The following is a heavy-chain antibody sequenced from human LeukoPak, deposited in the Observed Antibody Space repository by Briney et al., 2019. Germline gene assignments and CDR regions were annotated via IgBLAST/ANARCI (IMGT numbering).Heavy chain of an antibody. CDR3: ATLPGSPEGYCSGGSCYYFDY. J-gene: IGHJ4*02. CDR2: IYSGGST. CDR1: GFTVSSNY. D-gene: IGHD2-15*01. V-gene: IGHV3-53*01. Sequence: PGGSLRLSCAASGFTVSSNYMSWVRQAPGKGLEWVSVIYSGGSTYYADSVKGRFTISRDNSKNTLYLQMNSLRAEDTAVYYCATLPGSPEGYCSGGSCYYFDYWGQGTLVTVSS.